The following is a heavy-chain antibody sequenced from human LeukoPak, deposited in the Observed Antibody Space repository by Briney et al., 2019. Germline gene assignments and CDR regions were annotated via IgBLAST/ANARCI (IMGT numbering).Heavy chain of an antibody. CDR1: GGSISSYY. CDR3: ARAWPHRPITMIPNDAFDI. J-gene: IGHJ3*02. D-gene: IGHD3-22*01. V-gene: IGHV4-4*07. CDR2: IYTSGST. Sequence: PSETLSLTCTVSGGSISSYYWSWIRQPAGKGLEWIGRIYTSGSTNYNPSLKSRVTMSVDTSKNQFSLKLSSVTAADTAVYYCARAWPHRPITMIPNDAFDIWGQGTMVTVSS.